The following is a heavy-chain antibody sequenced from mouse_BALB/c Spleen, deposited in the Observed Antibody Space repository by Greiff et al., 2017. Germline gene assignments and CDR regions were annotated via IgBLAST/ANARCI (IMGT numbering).Heavy chain of an antibody. CDR3: ARFLTTVVARDYAMDY. CDR2: ISSGSSTI. Sequence: EVQGVESGGGLVQPGGSRKLSCAASGFTFSSFGMHWVRQAPEKGLEWVAYISSGSSTIYYADTVKGRFTISRDNPKNTLFLQMTSLRSEDTAMYYCARFLTTVVARDYAMDYWGQGTSVTVSS. CDR1: GFTFSSFG. J-gene: IGHJ4*01. D-gene: IGHD1-1*01. V-gene: IGHV5-17*02.